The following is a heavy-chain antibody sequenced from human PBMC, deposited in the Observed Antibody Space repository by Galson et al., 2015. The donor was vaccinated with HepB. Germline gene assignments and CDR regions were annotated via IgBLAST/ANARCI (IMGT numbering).Heavy chain of an antibody. Sequence: SVKVSCKASGYTFIDYDISWVRQAPGQGLEWMGWISPYDGNTNYVQKFQDRVSLTTDTSTNTAYMELRSLRSDDTAVYYCARPFGRRVAYSSYLGQWGQGTLVTVSS. CDR2: ISPYDGNT. CDR3: ARPFGRRVAYSSYLGQ. CDR1: GYTFIDYD. D-gene: IGHD3-22*01. V-gene: IGHV1-18*01. J-gene: IGHJ4*02.